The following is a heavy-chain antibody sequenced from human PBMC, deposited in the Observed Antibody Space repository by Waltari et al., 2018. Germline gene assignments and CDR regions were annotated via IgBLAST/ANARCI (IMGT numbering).Heavy chain of an antibody. CDR2: TYFRSKWVS. V-gene: IGHV6-1*01. CDR1: GDTVANANAA. CDR3: VRGGSFCSGGTCYGYFDY. D-gene: IGHD6-25*01. J-gene: IGHJ4*02. Sequence: QVQLLQSGPGLVKPSETLTLTCDISGDTVANANAAWNVIRRSPSGGLEWLGRTYFRSKWVSNYAPSMSGRVSLSPDTSKNQFSLQLKSVTPEDTAVYFCVRGGSFCSGGTCYGYFDYWGQGLLVTVS.